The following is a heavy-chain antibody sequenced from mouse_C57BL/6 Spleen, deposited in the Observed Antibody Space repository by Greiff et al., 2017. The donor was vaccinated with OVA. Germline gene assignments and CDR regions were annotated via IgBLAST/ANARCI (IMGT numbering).Heavy chain of an antibody. CDR2: IDPSDSYT. J-gene: IGHJ3*01. CDR1: GYTFTSYW. D-gene: IGHD2-1*01. CDR3: ARGNYGNYEAY. Sequence: QVQLQQPGAELVRPGTSVKLSCKASGYTFTSYWMHWVKQRPGQGLEWIGVIDPSDSYTNYNQKFKGKATLTVDTSSSTAYMQLSSLTSEDSAVYYCARGNYGNYEAYWGQGTLVTVSA. V-gene: IGHV1-59*01.